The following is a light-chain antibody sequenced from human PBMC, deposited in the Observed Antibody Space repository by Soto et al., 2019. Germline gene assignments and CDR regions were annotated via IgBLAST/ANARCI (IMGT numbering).Light chain of an antibody. CDR2: EVS. V-gene: IGLV2-14*01. CDR1: SSDVGGYNY. J-gene: IGLJ1*01. Sequence: TPPSSVSGSPGQSITISCTVTSSDVGGYNYVSWYQQHPGKAPKLMIYEVSNRPSGVSNRFSGSKSGNTASLTISGLQAEDEADYYCSSYTSSSTVFGTGTKVTVL. CDR3: SSYTSSSTV.